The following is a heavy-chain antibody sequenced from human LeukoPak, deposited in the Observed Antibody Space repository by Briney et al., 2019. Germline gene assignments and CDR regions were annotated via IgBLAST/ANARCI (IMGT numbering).Heavy chain of an antibody. V-gene: IGHV3-30*04. J-gene: IGHJ4*02. D-gene: IGHD6-19*01. Sequence: GGSLRLSCAASGFTFSSFAMHWVRQAPGKGLEWEAAISSDGSDKYYADSVKGRFTIARDDSKNALYLQMTSLRLEDTAVYYCASDAGGSWGQGTLVTVSS. CDR2: ISSDGSDK. CDR1: GFTFSSFA. CDR3: ASDAGGS.